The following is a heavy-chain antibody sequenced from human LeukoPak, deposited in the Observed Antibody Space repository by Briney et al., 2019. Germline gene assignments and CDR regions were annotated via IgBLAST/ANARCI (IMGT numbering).Heavy chain of an antibody. J-gene: IGHJ6*02. CDR2: IYSGGST. V-gene: IGHV3-66*01. Sequence: GGSLRLSCAASGFTVSSNYMSWVRQAPGKGLEWVSVIYSGGSTYYADSVKGRFTISRDNSKNTLYLQMNSLRAEDTAVYYCARAGSSGCSGGSCYSGYYYGMDVWGQGTTVTVSS. D-gene: IGHD2-15*01. CDR3: ARAGSSGCSGGSCYSGYYYGMDV. CDR1: GFTVSSNY.